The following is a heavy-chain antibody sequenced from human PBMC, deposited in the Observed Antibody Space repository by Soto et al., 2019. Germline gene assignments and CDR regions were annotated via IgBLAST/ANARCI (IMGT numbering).Heavy chain of an antibody. CDR2: ISPSSSTI. J-gene: IGHJ4*02. D-gene: IGHD6-13*01. CDR3: ASRKGYSSPFFDY. CDR1: GFTFIDYS. V-gene: IGHV3-48*02. Sequence: GGSLRLSCAASGFTFIDYSMNWVRQAPGKGLEWVSYISPSSSTIYYADSVKGRFTISRDNAKNSLYLQMNSLRDEDTDVYYCASRKGYSSPFFDYWGQGTLVTVSS.